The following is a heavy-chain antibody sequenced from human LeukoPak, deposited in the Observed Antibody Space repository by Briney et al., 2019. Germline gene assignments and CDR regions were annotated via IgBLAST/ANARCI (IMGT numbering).Heavy chain of an antibody. D-gene: IGHD6-19*01. J-gene: IGHJ4*02. Sequence: GGSLRLSCAASGFTFSSYAMHWVRQAPGKGLEWVAVISYDGSNKYYADSVKGRFTISRDNSKNTLYLQMNSLRAEDTAVYYCARDLGISSGWYLDYWGQRTLVTVFS. CDR2: ISYDGSNK. CDR1: GFTFSSYA. V-gene: IGHV3-30-3*01. CDR3: ARDLGISSGWYLDY.